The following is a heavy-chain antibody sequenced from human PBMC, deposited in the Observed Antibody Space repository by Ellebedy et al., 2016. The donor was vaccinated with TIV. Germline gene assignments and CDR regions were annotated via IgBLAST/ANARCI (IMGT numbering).Heavy chain of an antibody. J-gene: IGHJ4*02. CDR3: AREDLGGATGDDY. Sequence: GESLKISXAASGFTFSSYAMSWVRQAPGKGLEWVSSISSSSSYIYYADSVKGRFTISRDNAKNSLYLQMNSLRAEDTAVYYCAREDLGGATGDDYWGQGTLVTVSS. D-gene: IGHD1-26*01. CDR2: ISSSSSYI. V-gene: IGHV3-21*01. CDR1: GFTFSSYA.